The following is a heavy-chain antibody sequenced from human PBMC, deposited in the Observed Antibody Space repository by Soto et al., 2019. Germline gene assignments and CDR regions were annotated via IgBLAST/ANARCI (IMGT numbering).Heavy chain of an antibody. J-gene: IGHJ4*02. CDR1: GGSISTGGYY. CDR3: ASTRDYFEY. CDR2: IYYSGSS. Sequence: SETLSLTCTVSGGSISTGGYYWSWIRQHPGKGLEWIGYIYYSGSSSYNLSLKGRLTISVDTSKNQFSLKLSSVTAADTAVYYCASTRDYFEYWGQGILVTAPQ. D-gene: IGHD1-1*01. V-gene: IGHV4-31*03.